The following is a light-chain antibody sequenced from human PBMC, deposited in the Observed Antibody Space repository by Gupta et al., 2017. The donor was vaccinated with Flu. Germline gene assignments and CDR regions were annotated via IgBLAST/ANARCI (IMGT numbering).Light chain of an antibody. V-gene: IGLV1-44*01. CDR3: AAWDDSLNGLYV. CDR2: SNN. CDR1: SSNIGSNT. J-gene: IGLJ1*01. Sequence: QSVLTPPPSASGTPGQRVTISCSGRSSNIGSNTVNWYQQLPGTAPKLLIYSNNQRPSGVPDRFSGSKSGTSASLAISGLQSEDEADYYCAAWDDSLNGLYVFGTGTKVTVL.